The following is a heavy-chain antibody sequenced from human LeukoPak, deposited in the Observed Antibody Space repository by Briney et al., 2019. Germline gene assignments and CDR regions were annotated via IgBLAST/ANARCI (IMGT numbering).Heavy chain of an antibody. CDR2: ISYDGSNK. CDR1: GFTFSSYA. Sequence: GGSLRLSCAASGFTFSSYAMHWVRQAPGKGLEWVAVISYDGSNKYYADSVKGRFTISRDNSKDTLYLQMNSLRAEDTAVYYCARAIVLITHLEYWGPGTLVTVSS. V-gene: IGHV3-30-3*01. D-gene: IGHD3-22*01. CDR3: ARAIVLITHLEY. J-gene: IGHJ4*02.